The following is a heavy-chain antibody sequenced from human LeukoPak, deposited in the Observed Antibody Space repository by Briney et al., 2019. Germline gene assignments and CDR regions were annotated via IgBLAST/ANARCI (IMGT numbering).Heavy chain of an antibody. CDR2: INPNSGGT. V-gene: IGHV1-2*04. CDR1: GYTFTSYD. J-gene: IGHJ5*02. CDR3: AREAFDP. Sequence: GASVKVSCKASGYTFTSYDINWVRQAPGQGLEWMGWINPNSGGTNYAQKFQGWVTMTRDTSISTAYMELSRLRSDDTAVYYCAREAFDPWGQGTLVTVSS.